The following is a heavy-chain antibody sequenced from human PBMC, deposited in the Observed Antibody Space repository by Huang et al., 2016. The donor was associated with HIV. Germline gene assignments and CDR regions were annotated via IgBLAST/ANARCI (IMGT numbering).Heavy chain of an antibody. J-gene: IGHJ4*02. D-gene: IGHD3-22*01. Sequence: QVQLVQSGGEVKKPGASVKVYCKASDYTFTSYGISWVRQAPGQGLEWMGWISTNNGATNYAQKFQGRVTMTTDTSTSTAYMELRSLRSDDTAVYYCGGSSGYWSFDYWGQGTLVTVSS. CDR3: GGSSGYWSFDY. CDR2: ISTNNGAT. V-gene: IGHV1-18*04. CDR1: DYTFTSYG.